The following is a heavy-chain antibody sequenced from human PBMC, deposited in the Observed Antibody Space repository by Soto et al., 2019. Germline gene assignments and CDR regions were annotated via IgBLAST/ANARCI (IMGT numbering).Heavy chain of an antibody. V-gene: IGHV4-34*01. CDR3: ARGFLRFLEWLPRDYGMDV. J-gene: IGHJ6*02. CDR1: GGSFSGYY. CDR2: INHSGST. Sequence: PSDTLSLTCAVYGGSFSGYYWSWIRQPPGKGLEWIGEINHSGSTNYNPSLKSRVTISVDTSKNQFSLKLSSVTAADTAVYYCARGFLRFLEWLPRDYGMDVWGQGTTVTVSS. D-gene: IGHD3-3*01.